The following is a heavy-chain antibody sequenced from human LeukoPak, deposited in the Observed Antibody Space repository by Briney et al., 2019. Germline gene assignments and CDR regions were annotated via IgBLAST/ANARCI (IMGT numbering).Heavy chain of an antibody. Sequence: SETLSLACTVSGGSISSHYWSWIRQPPGKGLEWIGYIYYSGSTNYNPSLKSRVTISVDTSKNQFSLKLSSVTAADTAVYYCARSSSIATAVDYWGQGTLVTVSS. D-gene: IGHD6-6*01. CDR2: IYYSGST. J-gene: IGHJ4*02. V-gene: IGHV4-59*11. CDR1: GGSISSHY. CDR3: ARSSSIATAVDY.